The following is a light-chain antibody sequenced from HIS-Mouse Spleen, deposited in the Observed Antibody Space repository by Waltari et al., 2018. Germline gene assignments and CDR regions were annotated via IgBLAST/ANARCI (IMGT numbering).Light chain of an antibody. CDR2: DVS. CDR3: CSYAGSYTLV. Sequence: QSALTQPRSVSGSPGQSVTISCTGTSSDVGGYNYVSWYQQHPGKAPKLMIYDVSKRRSVVPYRFPGSQSGNTASLTISGLQAEDEADYYCCSYAGSYTLVFGGGTKLTVL. J-gene: IGLJ2*01. CDR1: SSDVGGYNY. V-gene: IGLV2-11*01.